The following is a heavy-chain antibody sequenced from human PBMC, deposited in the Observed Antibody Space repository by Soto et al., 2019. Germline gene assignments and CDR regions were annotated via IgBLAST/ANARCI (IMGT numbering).Heavy chain of an antibody. Sequence: GGSLRLSCAASGFTVSSNYMSWVRQAPGKGLEWVSVIYSGGSTYYADSVKGRFTISRDNSKNTLYLQMNSLRAEDTAVYYCAIASYYDILTGYSPPDYWGQGTLVTVSS. CDR1: GFTVSSNY. D-gene: IGHD3-9*01. CDR2: IYSGGST. CDR3: AIASYYDILTGYSPPDY. V-gene: IGHV3-66*01. J-gene: IGHJ4*02.